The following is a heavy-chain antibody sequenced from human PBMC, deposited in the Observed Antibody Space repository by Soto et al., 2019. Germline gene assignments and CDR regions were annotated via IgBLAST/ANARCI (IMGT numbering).Heavy chain of an antibody. CDR2: IYYSGST. D-gene: IGHD6-13*01. CDR3: ARHAAFYYMDV. Sequence: PSETLSLTCTVSGGSISSGSYYWGWIRQPPGKGLEWIGSIYYSGSTYYNPSLKSRVTISVDTSKNQFSLKLSSVTAADTAVYYCARHAAFYYMDVWGKGTTVTVSS. J-gene: IGHJ6*03. CDR1: GGSISSGSYY. V-gene: IGHV4-39*01.